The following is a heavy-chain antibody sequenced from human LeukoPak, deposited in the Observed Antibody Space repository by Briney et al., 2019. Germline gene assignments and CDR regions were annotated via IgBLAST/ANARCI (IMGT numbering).Heavy chain of an antibody. J-gene: IGHJ4*02. CDR2: ISGSGGST. CDR3: AKAHRTYYDFWSGYPY. D-gene: IGHD3-3*01. V-gene: IGHV3-23*01. CDR1: GFTFSSYA. Sequence: PGGSLRLSCAASGFTFSSYAMSWVRQAPGKGLEWVSAISGSGGSTYYADSVKGRFTISRDNSKNTLYLQMNSLRAEDTAVYYCAKAHRTYYDFWSGYPYWGQGTLVTVSS.